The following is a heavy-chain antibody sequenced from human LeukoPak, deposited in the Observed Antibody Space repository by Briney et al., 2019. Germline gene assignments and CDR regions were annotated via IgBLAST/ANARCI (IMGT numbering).Heavy chain of an antibody. Sequence: GESLKISCKGSGSSFTSYWIGWVRQLPGKGLEWMGIIYPGDSDTRYSPSFQGQVTISADKSISTAYLQWSSLKASDTAMYYCARTVNTDWADYWGQGTLVTVSS. CDR1: GSSFTSYW. V-gene: IGHV5-51*01. CDR3: ARTVNTDWADY. CDR2: IYPGDSDT. J-gene: IGHJ4*02. D-gene: IGHD4-17*01.